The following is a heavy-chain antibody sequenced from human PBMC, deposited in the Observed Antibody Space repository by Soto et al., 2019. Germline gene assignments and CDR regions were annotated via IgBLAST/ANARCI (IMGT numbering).Heavy chain of an antibody. V-gene: IGHV3-30*18. CDR3: AKERGGGYYFDY. CDR2: ISYDGSNK. CDR1: GFTFSSYG. D-gene: IGHD2-15*01. J-gene: IGHJ4*02. Sequence: VQLVESGGCVVQPGRSLRLSCAASGFTFSSYGMHWVRQAPGKGLEWVAVISYDGSNKYYADSVKGRFTISRDNSKNTLYLQMNSLRAEDTAVYYCAKERGGGYYFDYWGQGTLVTVSS.